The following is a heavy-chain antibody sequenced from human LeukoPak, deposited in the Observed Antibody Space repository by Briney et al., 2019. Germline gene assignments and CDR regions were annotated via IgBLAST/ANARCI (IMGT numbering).Heavy chain of an antibody. CDR3: AKPTTVTVFDY. J-gene: IGHJ4*02. CDR1: GFTFSNYG. Sequence: GGSLRLSCAASGFTFSNYGMQWVRQAPGKGLEWVTVISYDGNIKNYADSVKGRFTISRDNSKNTLYLQMNSLRAEGTAVYYCAKPTTVTVFDYWGQGTLVTVSS. D-gene: IGHD4-17*01. CDR2: ISYDGNIK. V-gene: IGHV3-30*18.